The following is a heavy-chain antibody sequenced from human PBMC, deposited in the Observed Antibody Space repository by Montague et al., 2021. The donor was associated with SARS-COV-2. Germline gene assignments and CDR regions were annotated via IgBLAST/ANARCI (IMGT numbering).Heavy chain of an antibody. J-gene: IGHJ4*02. Sequence: SETLSLTCAVSGGSISSRSYYWSWIRQPPGKGLEWIGSIYYSGSTYYXXXLESRVTISVDTSKNQFSLKLSSVTAADTAVYYCARGWFSARIVVVIKCPFDYWGQGTLVTVSS. CDR3: ARGWFSARIVVVIKCPFDY. D-gene: IGHD3-22*01. V-gene: IGHV4-39*07. CDR1: GGSISSRSYY. CDR2: IYYSGST.